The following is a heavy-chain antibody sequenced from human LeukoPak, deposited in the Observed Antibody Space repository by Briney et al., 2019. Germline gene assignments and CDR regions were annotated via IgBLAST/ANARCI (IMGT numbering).Heavy chain of an antibody. CDR3: ARYLGWIPTGNVNS. CDR2: IIPIFGTA. CDR1: GGTFSRFP. D-gene: IGHD5-18*01. Sequence: SVKVSCKALGGTFSRFPIRWVRQAPGQGLEWMGRIIPIFGTANYAQKFQGRVTITADKSTSTAYMELSSLRSEDTAVYYCARYLGWIPTGNVNSWGQGPLVTVSS. V-gene: IGHV1-69*06. J-gene: IGHJ4*02.